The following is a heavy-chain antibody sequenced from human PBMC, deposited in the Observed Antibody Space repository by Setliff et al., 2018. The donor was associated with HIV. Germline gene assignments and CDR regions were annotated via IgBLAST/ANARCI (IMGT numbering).Heavy chain of an antibody. V-gene: IGHV3-33*01. Sequence: GGSLRLSCAASGFTFSSYGMHWVRQAPGKGLEWVALIWYDGSNKNYADSVKGRFTISRDNSKNTLYLQMNSLRAEDTAVYYCARAKTSGTYYGWSYWGQGTLVTVSS. J-gene: IGHJ4*02. CDR1: GFTFSSYG. CDR3: ARAKTSGTYYGWSY. D-gene: IGHD1-26*01. CDR2: IWYDGSNK.